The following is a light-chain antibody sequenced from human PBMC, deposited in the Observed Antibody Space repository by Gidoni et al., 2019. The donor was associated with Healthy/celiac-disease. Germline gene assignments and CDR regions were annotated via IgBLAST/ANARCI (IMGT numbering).Light chain of an antibody. CDR1: QSISSY. CDR3: QQSYSTPLT. V-gene: IGKV1-39*01. Sequence: DIQMTQSPSSLSASVGDRVTITCRASQSISSYLNWYQQQPGKAPKLLIYAAASLQSGVPSRFSGSGAGTDFTPTIISLQPADFATYYCQQSYSTPLTFXGXTKVEIK. CDR2: AAA. J-gene: IGKJ4*01.